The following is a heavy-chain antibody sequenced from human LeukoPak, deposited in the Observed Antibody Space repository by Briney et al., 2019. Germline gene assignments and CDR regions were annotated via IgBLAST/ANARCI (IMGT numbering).Heavy chain of an antibody. CDR1: GGSISSGGYS. J-gene: IGHJ4*02. CDR3: ARADYYGSGIDY. CDR2: ISHSGST. Sequence: SETLSLTCTVSGGSISSGGYSWSWIRQPPGKGLEWIGYISHSGSTYYNPSLKSRVTISVERSKNQFSLKLSSVTAADTAVYYCARADYYGSGIDYWGQGTLVTVSS. V-gene: IGHV4-30-2*01. D-gene: IGHD3-10*01.